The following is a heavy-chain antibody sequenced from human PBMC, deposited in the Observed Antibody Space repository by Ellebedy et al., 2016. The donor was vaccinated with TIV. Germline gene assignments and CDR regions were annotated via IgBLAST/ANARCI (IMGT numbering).Heavy chain of an antibody. CDR3: VRDLHWAFDI. Sequence: GESLKISCSASGFPFSSFSMTWVRHAPGQGLEWVSYIPRDSDAMSYADSVKGRFTISRDNAKNSLYLQMNSLRDADTAVYYCVRDLHWAFDIWGQGTVVTVSS. V-gene: IGHV3-48*02. J-gene: IGHJ3*02. D-gene: IGHD1-1*01. CDR2: IPRDSDAM. CDR1: GFPFSSFS.